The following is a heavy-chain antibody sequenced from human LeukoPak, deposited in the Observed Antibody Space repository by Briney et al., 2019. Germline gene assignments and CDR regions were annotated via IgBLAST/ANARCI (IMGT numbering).Heavy chain of an antibody. J-gene: IGHJ4*02. CDR1: GGSISSGAYY. D-gene: IGHD4-17*01. CDR3: AREYGDGFDY. Sequence: SETLSLTCTVSGGSISSGAYYWSWVRQPPGKGLEWIGYIYYSGSTYDNRSLKSRLTISVETSKNQFSLKLSSVTAADTAVYYCAREYGDGFDYWGQGTLVTVSS. V-gene: IGHV4-30-4*01. CDR2: IYYSGST.